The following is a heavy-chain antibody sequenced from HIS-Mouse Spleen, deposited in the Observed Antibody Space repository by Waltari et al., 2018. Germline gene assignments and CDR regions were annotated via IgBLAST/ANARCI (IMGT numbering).Heavy chain of an antibody. V-gene: IGHV2-5*02. J-gene: IGHJ3*02. D-gene: IGHD3-3*01. CDR1: GFSLSTSGVG. CDR2: IYWDDDK. CDR3: AHIGSGNNAFDI. Sequence: QITLKESGPTLVKPTQTLTLTCTFSGFSLSTSGVGVGWIRQPPGKALEWLALIYWDDDKRYSPALKSRLTRPKDTSKNQVVLTMTNMDPVDTATYYCAHIGSGNNAFDIWGQGTMVTVSS.